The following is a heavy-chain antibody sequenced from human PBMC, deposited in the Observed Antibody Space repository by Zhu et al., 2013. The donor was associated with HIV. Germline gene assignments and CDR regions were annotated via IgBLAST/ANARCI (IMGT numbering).Heavy chain of an antibody. CDR2: IIPIFGTA. J-gene: IGHJ6*02. CDR1: GGTFSSYA. CDR3: ASTAITGTIYYYYGMDV. Sequence: QVQLVQSGAEVKKPGSSVKVSCKASGGTFSSYAISWVRQAPGQGLEWMGGIIPIFGTANYAQKFQGRVTITADKSTSTAYMELSSLRSEDTAVYYCASTAITGTIYYYYGMDVWGQGTTVTVSS. V-gene: IGHV1-69*06. D-gene: IGHD1-7*01.